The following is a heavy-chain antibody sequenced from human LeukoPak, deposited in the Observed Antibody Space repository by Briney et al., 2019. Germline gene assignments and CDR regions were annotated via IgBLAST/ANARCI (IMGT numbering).Heavy chain of an antibody. J-gene: IGHJ4*02. CDR2: FDPEDGET. Sequence: ASVTVSCKVSGYTLTELSMHWVRQAPGKGLEWMGGFDPEDGETIYAQKFQGRVTMTEDTSTDTAYMELSSLRSEDTAVYYCACRPISLRGYSYDFDYWGQGTLVTVSS. V-gene: IGHV1-24*01. CDR1: GYTLTELS. D-gene: IGHD5-18*01. CDR3: ACRPISLRGYSYDFDY.